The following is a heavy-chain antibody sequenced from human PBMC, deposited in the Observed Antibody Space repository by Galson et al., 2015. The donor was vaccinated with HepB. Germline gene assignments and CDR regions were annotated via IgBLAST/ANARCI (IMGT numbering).Heavy chain of an antibody. CDR2: IYTSGST. CDR1: GGSISSGSYY. J-gene: IGHJ1*01. CDR3: ARGSASRWAEYFQH. V-gene: IGHV4-61*02. Sequence: TLSLTCTVSGGSISSGSYYWSWIRQPAGKGLEWIGRIYTSGSTNYNPSLKSRVTISVDTSKNQFSLKLSSVTAADTAVYYCARGSASRWAEYFQHWGQGTLVTVSS.